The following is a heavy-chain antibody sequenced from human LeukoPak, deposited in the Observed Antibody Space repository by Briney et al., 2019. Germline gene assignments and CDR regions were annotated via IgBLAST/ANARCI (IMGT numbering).Heavy chain of an antibody. Sequence: GGSLRLSCAASGFTFSSYGMHWVRQAPGRGLEWVAVIWYDGSNKYYADSVKGRFTISRDNSKNTLYLQMNSLRAEDTAVYYCARDYLDWYFDLWGRGTLVTVSS. V-gene: IGHV3-33*01. CDR3: ARDYLDWYFDL. CDR2: IWYDGSNK. J-gene: IGHJ2*01. CDR1: GFTFSSYG.